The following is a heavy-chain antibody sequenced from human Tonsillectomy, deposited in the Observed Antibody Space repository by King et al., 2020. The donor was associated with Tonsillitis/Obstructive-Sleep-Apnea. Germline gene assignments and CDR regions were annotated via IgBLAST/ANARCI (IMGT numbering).Heavy chain of an antibody. CDR1: GFTFSTYG. J-gene: IGHJ6*02. CDR2: IWCDGSNQ. CDR3: VRDLVPYGGKSIHHYYQYGMDV. Sequence: VQLVESGGGVVQPGRSLKLSCAASGFTFSTYGMHWVRQAPGKGLEWVAIIWCDGSNQYYADSVQGRFTISRDNSKNTLFLQRNSLRAEDTAVYFCVRDLVPYGGKSIHHYYQYGMDVWGQGTTVTVSS. V-gene: IGHV3-33*01. D-gene: IGHD4-23*01.